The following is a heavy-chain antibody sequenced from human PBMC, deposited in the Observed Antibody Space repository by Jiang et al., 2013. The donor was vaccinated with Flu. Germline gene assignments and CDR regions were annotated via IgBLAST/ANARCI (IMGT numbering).Heavy chain of an antibody. Sequence: GPGLVKPSETLSLTCTVSGGSISSSSYYWGWIRQPPGKGLEWIGSIYYSGSTYYNPSLKSRVTISVDTSKNQFSLKLSSVTAADTAVYYCARQGARYDYVWGSYRSGLDWFDPGAREPWSPSPQ. D-gene: IGHD3-16*02. CDR1: GGSISSSSYY. J-gene: IGHJ5*02. CDR3: ARQGARYDYVWGSYRSGLDWFDP. CDR2: IYYSGST. V-gene: IGHV4-39*01.